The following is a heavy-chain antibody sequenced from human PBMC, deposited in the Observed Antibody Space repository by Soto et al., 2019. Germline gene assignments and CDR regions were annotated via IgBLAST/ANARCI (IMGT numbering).Heavy chain of an antibody. Sequence: EVLLVESGGGLVQPGGSMRLSCAASGFTFSGYWMSCVRQAPGKGLEWVANIRYDESEQHYVDSVEGRFTISRDNAKNSLFLQMHSLRAEDTAVYFCGRVFGAYNFVDWWGQGTLVTVSS. CDR1: GFTFSGYW. CDR2: IRYDESEQ. D-gene: IGHD3-3*01. J-gene: IGHJ4*02. CDR3: GRVFGAYNFVDW. V-gene: IGHV3-7*01.